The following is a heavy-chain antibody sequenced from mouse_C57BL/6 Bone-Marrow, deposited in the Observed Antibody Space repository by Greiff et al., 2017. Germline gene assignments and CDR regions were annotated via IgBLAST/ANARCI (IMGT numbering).Heavy chain of an antibody. CDR3: ARRGYDSNPGYLDY. V-gene: IGHV1-9*01. Sequence: QVQLKESGAELMKPGASVKLSCKATGYTFTGYWIEWVKQRPGHGLEWIGEILPGSGSTNYNEKIKGKARFTANTYSNTAYMQLSSLTAENSAIYCCARRGYDSNPGYLDYWGQGTTLTVSS. J-gene: IGHJ2*01. CDR1: GYTFTGYW. CDR2: ILPGSGST. D-gene: IGHD2-5*01.